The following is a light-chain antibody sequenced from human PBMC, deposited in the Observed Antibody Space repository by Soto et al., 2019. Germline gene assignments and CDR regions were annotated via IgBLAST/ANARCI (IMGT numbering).Light chain of an antibody. Sequence: DIPMTQSPSSLSASVGDRVTITCQARQDISNDLTWYQKKPGKDPKLLIYEASNLVTGVPSRYSGSGSGRVYTFNISSLQPEDLATYYCQQYDNLTPQPFGQRTKLEIK. CDR3: QQYDNLTPQP. CDR2: EAS. CDR1: QDISND. J-gene: IGKJ2*01. V-gene: IGKV1-33*01.